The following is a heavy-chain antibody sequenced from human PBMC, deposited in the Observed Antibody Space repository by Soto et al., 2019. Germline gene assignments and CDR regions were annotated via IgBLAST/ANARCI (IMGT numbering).Heavy chain of an antibody. V-gene: IGHV4-39*01. Sequence: PSQSLSLTCTAPVGSISSSSYYWGWIRQPPGKGLERIGSIYYSGSTYYNPALKSRVTISVDTSKNQFSLKPSSVTAADTAVYYCARHYDFRSGYVNYYYYDKDVWGQGTTLTTSS. J-gene: IGHJ6*02. CDR3: ARHYDFRSGYVNYYYYDKDV. D-gene: IGHD3-3*01. CDR1: VGSISSSSYY. CDR2: IYYSGST.